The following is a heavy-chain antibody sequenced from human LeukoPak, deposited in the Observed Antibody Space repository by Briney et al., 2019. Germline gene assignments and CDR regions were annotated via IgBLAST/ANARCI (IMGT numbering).Heavy chain of an antibody. V-gene: IGHV1-2*02. Sequence: GASVKVSCKASGGSFSTYGFNWVRQAPGQGLEWMGGIIPSFGKTNYAQKFQGRVTMTRDTSISTAYMELSRLRSDDTAVYYCASADLSTQRSGYYYNDAFDIWGQGTMVTVSS. J-gene: IGHJ3*02. CDR1: GGSFSTYG. CDR2: IIPSFGKT. CDR3: ASADLSTQRSGYYYNDAFDI. D-gene: IGHD3-22*01.